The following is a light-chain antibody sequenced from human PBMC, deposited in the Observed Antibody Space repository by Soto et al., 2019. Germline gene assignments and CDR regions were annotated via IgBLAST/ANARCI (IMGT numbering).Light chain of an antibody. CDR1: QNIDIY. Sequence: DIQMTQSPSSLSAYVGDIITITCRASQNIDIYLHWSQQKPGTAPKLRLYGASSLQSGVPSRFSGSGSGTDFTLTIRSLQPEDFATYYCQQTSNTPQTFGGGTKVDI. V-gene: IGKV1-39*01. CDR2: GAS. J-gene: IGKJ4*01. CDR3: QQTSNTPQT.